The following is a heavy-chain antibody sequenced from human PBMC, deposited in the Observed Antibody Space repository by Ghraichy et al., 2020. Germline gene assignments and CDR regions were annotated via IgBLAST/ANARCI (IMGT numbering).Heavy chain of an antibody. CDR3: AITPDPFRSTSSNDY. J-gene: IGHJ4*02. Sequence: QTLSLTCAVYGGSFSGYYWSWIRQPPGKGLEWIGEINHIGSTNYNPSLKSRVTISVDTSKNQFSLKLSSVTAADTAVYYCAITPDPFRSTSSNDYWGQGTLVTVSS. CDR2: INHIGST. D-gene: IGHD2-2*01. V-gene: IGHV4-34*01. CDR1: GGSFSGYY.